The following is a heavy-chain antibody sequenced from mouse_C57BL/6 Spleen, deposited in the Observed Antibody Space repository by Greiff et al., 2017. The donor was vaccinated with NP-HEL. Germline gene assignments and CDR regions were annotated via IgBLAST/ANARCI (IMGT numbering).Heavy chain of an antibody. CDR2: ISYDGSN. D-gene: IGHD1-1*01. Sequence: EVKLQESGPGLVKPSQSLSLTCSVTGYSITSGYYWNWIRQFPGNKLEWMGYISYDGSNNYNPSLKNRISITRDTSKNQFFLKLNSVTTEDTATYYCATTTVVARGFAYWGQGTLVTVSA. CDR3: ATTTVVARGFAY. V-gene: IGHV3-6*01. CDR1: GYSITSGYY. J-gene: IGHJ3*01.